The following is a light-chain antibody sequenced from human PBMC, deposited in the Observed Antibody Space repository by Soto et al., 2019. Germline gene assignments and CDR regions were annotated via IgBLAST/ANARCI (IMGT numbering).Light chain of an antibody. J-gene: IGKJ4*01. V-gene: IGKV3-15*01. CDR2: GAS. CDR1: QSVSSD. Sequence: EIVMTQSPATLSVSPGERATLSCRASQSVSSDLAWYQQKPGQAPRLLIYGASTRATGIPARFSGSGSGTEFTLTISSLQSEDFAVYXXXQCNNWPLTFGGGTKVEIK. CDR3: XQCNNWPLT.